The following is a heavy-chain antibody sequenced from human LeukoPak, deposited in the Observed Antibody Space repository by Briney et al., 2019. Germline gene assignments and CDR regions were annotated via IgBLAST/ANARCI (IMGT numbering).Heavy chain of an antibody. CDR1: GGSISSYY. J-gene: IGHJ5*02. V-gene: IGHV4-59*12. Sequence: SETLSLTCTVSGGSISSYYWSWIRQPPGKGLEWIGYIYYSGSTNYNPSLKSRVTISVDTSKNQFSLKLSSVTAADTAVYYCARGRLPKDAIAAAGRVGNRYNWFDPWGQGTLVTVSS. CDR2: IYYSGST. CDR3: ARGRLPKDAIAAAGRVGNRYNWFDP. D-gene: IGHD6-13*01.